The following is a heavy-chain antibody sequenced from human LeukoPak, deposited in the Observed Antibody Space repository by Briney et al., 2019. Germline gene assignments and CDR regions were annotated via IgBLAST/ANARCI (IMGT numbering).Heavy chain of an antibody. Sequence: GGSLRLSCAASGFTFTNNFMSWVRQVPGKGLEWVANIKQDGSETTYADSVKGRFTISRDNSKNTLYLQMNSLRAEDTAVYYCARLLNDYGDYVIIYWGQGTLVAVSS. CDR1: GFTFTNNF. J-gene: IGHJ4*02. CDR2: IKQDGSET. D-gene: IGHD4-17*01. CDR3: ARLLNDYGDYVIIY. V-gene: IGHV3-7*03.